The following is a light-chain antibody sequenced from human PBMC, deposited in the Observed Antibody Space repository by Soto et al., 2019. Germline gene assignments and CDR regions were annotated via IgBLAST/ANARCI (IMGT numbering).Light chain of an antibody. V-gene: IGKV3-11*01. CDR1: QSVSSY. J-gene: IGKJ2*01. CDR2: DAS. CDR3: QQHSNWPPYT. Sequence: EIVLTQSPATLSLSPGERATLSCRASQSVSSYLAWYQQKPGQPPRLLIYDASNRTTGIPARFSSSGSGTDVTPTIISLEPEDVSVVYCQQHSNWPPYTFGQGTKLEIK.